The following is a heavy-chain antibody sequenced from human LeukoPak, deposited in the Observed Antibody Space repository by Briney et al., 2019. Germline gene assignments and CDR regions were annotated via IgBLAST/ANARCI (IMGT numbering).Heavy chain of an antibody. CDR3: AGRAGGFDY. J-gene: IGHJ4*02. CDR2: IYPGDSDT. V-gene: IGHV5-51*01. CDR1: GYTFATSW. D-gene: IGHD3-16*01. Sequence: GESLKISCKVSGYTFATSWIGWVRQMPGKGLEWMGLIYPGDSDTIYSPSFRGQVTFSVDKSIGTAYLQWSSLKASDTAMYYCAGRAGGFDYWGQGTLVTVSS.